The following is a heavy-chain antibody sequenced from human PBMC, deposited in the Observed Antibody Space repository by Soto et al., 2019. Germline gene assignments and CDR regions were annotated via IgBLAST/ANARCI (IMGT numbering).Heavy chain of an antibody. Sequence: ASVKVSCKASGYTFSGYYMHWVRQAPGQGLEWMGWINPKSGGTKYAQKFQGRVTMTRDTSISIAYMELSSLRYDDTAVYYCARTYYYDSSGYYCIGYWGQGTQVTVSS. CDR1: GYTFSGYY. J-gene: IGHJ4*02. CDR2: INPKSGGT. D-gene: IGHD3-22*01. CDR3: ARTYYYDSSGYYCIGY. V-gene: IGHV1-2*02.